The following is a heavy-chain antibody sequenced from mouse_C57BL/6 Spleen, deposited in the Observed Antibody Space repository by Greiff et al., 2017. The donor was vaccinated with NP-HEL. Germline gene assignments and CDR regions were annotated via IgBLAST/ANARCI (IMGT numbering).Heavy chain of an antibody. CDR3: ARDLDDYEENY. Sequence: EVQRVESGPGLVKPSQSLSLTCSVTGYSITSGYYWNWIRQFPGNKLEWMGYISYDGSNNYNPSLKNRISITRDTSKNQFFLKLNSVTTEDTATYYCARDLDDYEENYGGQGTTLTVSS. V-gene: IGHV3-6*01. CDR2: ISYDGSN. J-gene: IGHJ2*01. CDR1: GYSITSGYY. D-gene: IGHD2-4*01.